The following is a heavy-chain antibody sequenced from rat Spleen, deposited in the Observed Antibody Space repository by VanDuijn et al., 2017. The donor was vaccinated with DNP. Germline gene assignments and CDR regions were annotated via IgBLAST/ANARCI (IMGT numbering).Heavy chain of an antibody. CDR2: ISSGENT. Sequence: QVRLRESGPGLVQPSHTLSLTCTVSGFSLTSYAVSWVRQPPGKGLEWIAAISSGENTYYNQALKSRLSISRDTSKSQVFLRMNILQTEDTAIYFCSRVLYNGYQRHYWSFDFWGPGTMVTVSS. J-gene: IGHJ1*01. D-gene: IGHD1-6*01. CDR3: SRVLYNGYQRHYWSFDF. V-gene: IGHV2S12*01. CDR1: GFSLTSYA.